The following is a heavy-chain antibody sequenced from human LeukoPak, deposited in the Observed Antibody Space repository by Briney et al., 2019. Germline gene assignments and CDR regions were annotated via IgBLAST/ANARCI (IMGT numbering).Heavy chain of an antibody. Sequence: GGSLRLSCAASGFTFSSYSMNWVRQAPGKGLEWVSYISSSSSTIYYADSVKGRFTISRDNAKNSLYIQMNSLRAEDTAVYYCARAKPKNMVRGLIMRRESRYYFDYWGQGTLVTVSS. J-gene: IGHJ4*02. CDR2: ISSSSSTI. V-gene: IGHV3-48*01. CDR1: GFTFSSYS. CDR3: ARAKPKNMVRGLIMRRESRYYFDY. D-gene: IGHD3-10*01.